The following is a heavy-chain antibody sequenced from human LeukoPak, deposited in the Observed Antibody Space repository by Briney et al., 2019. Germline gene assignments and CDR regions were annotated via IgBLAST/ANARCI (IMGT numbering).Heavy chain of an antibody. CDR3: ARLGGNWNSPGRDY. CDR2: ISYTGTT. Sequence: PSETLSLTCSVSGGSINGYSWTWIRQPPGMRLEWVGHISYTGTTNYNPSLTTRVAISVDTSKNQFSLKLPSVTAADTGMYFCARLGGNWNSPGRDYWGQGTLVTVSS. CDR1: GGSINGYS. V-gene: IGHV4-59*08. J-gene: IGHJ4*02. D-gene: IGHD3-10*01.